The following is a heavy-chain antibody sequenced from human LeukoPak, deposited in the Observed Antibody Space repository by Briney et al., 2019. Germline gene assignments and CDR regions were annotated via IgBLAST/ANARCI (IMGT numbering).Heavy chain of an antibody. Sequence: SLRLSCAASGFIFDDYAMHWVRPAPGKGLEWGAGIGWNSGNIGYADSVKGRFTISRDNAKNSLYLQMNSLRAEDTALYYCAKDDNNYYYGMDVWGQGTTVTVSS. J-gene: IGHJ6*02. CDR1: GFIFDDYA. CDR2: IGWNSGNI. V-gene: IGHV3-9*01. D-gene: IGHD1-14*01. CDR3: AKDDNNYYYGMDV.